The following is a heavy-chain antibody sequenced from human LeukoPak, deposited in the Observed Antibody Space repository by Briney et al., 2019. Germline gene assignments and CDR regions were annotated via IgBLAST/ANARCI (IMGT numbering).Heavy chain of an antibody. CDR1: GFTFSSHW. D-gene: IGHD3-22*01. CDR2: IKQDGSEK. V-gene: IGHV3-7*01. J-gene: IGHJ4*02. CDR3: ARDYHYYDSSGMPFDY. Sequence: PGGPLRLSCAASGFTFSSHWMSWVRQAPGKGLEWVAHIKQDGSEKYYVDSVKGRFTISRDNAKNSLYLQMNSLRAEDTAVYYCARDYHYYDSSGMPFDYWGQGTLVTVSS.